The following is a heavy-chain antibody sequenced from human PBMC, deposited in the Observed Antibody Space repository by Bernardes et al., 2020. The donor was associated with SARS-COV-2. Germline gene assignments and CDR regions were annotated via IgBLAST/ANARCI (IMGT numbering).Heavy chain of an antibody. V-gene: IGHV1-18*01. D-gene: IGHD6-19*01. CDR2: LSAYNCNT. CDR3: ARGLIAVAGISVSYYYYGMDV. Sequence: ASVKFSCKASFYTFTSYVIIWVRQAPGQGLEWMGWLSAYNCNTNFAQKLQGIVTITTDTSTSTAYMELRTLRSDDTAVYYCARGLIAVAGISVSYYYYGMDVWGQGSTVTVSS. CDR1: FYTFTSYV. J-gene: IGHJ6*02.